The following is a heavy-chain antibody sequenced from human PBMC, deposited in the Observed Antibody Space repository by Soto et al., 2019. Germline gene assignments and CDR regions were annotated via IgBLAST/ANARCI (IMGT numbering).Heavy chain of an antibody. Sequence: GGSLRLSCTGFGFRFSDYAVTWVRQTPGKGLEWVGFIASKTYGATREYAASVKGRFIISRDDPKSIAYLQMNGLKIEDTAVYFCTRLPPEWFRTTPFDFWGQGTRVTVSS. J-gene: IGHJ3*01. V-gene: IGHV3-49*04. D-gene: IGHD2-8*01. CDR3: TRLPPEWFRTTPFDF. CDR2: IASKTYGATR. CDR1: GFRFSDYA.